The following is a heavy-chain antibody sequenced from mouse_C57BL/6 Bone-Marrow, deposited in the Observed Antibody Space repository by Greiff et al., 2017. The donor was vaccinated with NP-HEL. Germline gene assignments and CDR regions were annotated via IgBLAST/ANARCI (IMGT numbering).Heavy chain of an antibody. CDR1: GFTFSDYY. CDR2: INYDGSST. V-gene: IGHV5-16*01. Sequence: EVKLVESEGGLVQPGSSMKLSCTASGFTFSDYYMAWVRQVPEKGLEWVANINYDGSSTYYLDSLKSRFIISRDNAKNILYLQMSSLKSEDTATYYCARETTTVPFDYWGQGTTLTVSS. J-gene: IGHJ2*01. D-gene: IGHD1-1*01. CDR3: ARETTTVPFDY.